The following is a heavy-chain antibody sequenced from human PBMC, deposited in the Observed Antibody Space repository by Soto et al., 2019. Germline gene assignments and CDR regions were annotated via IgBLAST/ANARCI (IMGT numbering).Heavy chain of an antibody. J-gene: IGHJ6*02. CDR2: ISYSGST. CDR1: GGSISSYY. CDR3: ARAPSSSYLYYYGMDV. D-gene: IGHD6-13*01. Sequence: QVQLQESGPGLVKPSETLSLTCTVSGGSISSYYWSWIRQPPGKGLEWIGYISYSGSTNYNPSLQGRVTISVHTSRNQFALSLSSVTAADTAVYYCARAPSSSYLYYYGMDVWGQGTTVTVSS. V-gene: IGHV4-59*01.